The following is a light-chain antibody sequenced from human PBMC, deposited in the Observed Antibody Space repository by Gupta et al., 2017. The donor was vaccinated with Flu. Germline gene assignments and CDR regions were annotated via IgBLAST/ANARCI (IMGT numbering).Light chain of an antibody. Sequence: RVTISCSGSSSNIGGHYVSWYQQVPGTAPKLLIYEDDKRPSGIPDRFSASKSGTTATLDITGLQTGDEADYYCGTWDRSLSAGGFGGGTKLTVL. J-gene: IGLJ3*02. CDR3: GTWDRSLSAGG. CDR2: EDD. V-gene: IGLV1-51*02. CDR1: SSNIGGHY.